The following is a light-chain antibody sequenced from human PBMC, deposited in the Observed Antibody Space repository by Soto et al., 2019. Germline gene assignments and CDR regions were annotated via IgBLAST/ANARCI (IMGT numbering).Light chain of an antibody. CDR3: SSYTTSNTRQIV. Sequence: QSALTQPASVSGSPGHSITISCTGTSSDVGGYNYVSWYQHHPGKAPKLLIYDVSTRPSGVSNRFSGSKSDNTASLTISGHQPEDEADYYCSSYTTSNTRQIVFGTGTKLTVL. V-gene: IGLV2-14*03. J-gene: IGLJ1*01. CDR1: SSDVGGYNY. CDR2: DVS.